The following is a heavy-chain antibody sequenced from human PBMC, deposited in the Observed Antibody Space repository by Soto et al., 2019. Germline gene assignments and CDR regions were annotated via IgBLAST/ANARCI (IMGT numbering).Heavy chain of an antibody. V-gene: IGHV1-18*01. D-gene: IGHD1-26*01. Sequence: ASVKVSCKASGYTFTSYGISWVRQAPGQGLEWMGWISAYNGNTNYAQRLQGRVTMTTDTSTSTAYMELRSLRSDDTAVYYCARDNIVGATSAFDYWGQGTLVTVSS. CDR1: GYTFTSYG. CDR2: ISAYNGNT. CDR3: ARDNIVGATSAFDY. J-gene: IGHJ4*02.